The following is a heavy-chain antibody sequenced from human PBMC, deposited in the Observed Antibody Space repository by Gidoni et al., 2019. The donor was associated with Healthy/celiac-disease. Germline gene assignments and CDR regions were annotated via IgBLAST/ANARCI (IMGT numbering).Heavy chain of an antibody. D-gene: IGHD2-15*01. CDR1: GFTFSSYD. CDR2: IGTAGDP. Sequence: EVPLVQPGGRLVQPGGSLRLSCPASGFTFSSYDLHSVRQAPGKGLESVSAIGTAGDPYYPGSVKGRLTISRENAKNSLYLQMNSLRAGDTAVYYCARGYCSGGSCYPDVGDYYYGMDVWGQGTTVTVSS. J-gene: IGHJ6*02. CDR3: ARGYCSGGSCYPDVGDYYYGMDV. V-gene: IGHV3-13*05.